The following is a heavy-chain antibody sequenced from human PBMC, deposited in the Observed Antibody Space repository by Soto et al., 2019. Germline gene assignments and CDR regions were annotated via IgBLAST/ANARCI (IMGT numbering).Heavy chain of an antibody. J-gene: IGHJ5*02. CDR2: IYYSGST. Sequence: QLQLQESGPGLVKPSETLSLTCTVSGGSISSSSYYWGWIRQPPGKGLGWIGSIYYSGSTYFNTSLKSRVTIPVDTSKNQFSLKRSSVTAADTAVYYCARHCGIGKQLVPVWFDPWGQGTLDTVSS. D-gene: IGHD6-13*01. V-gene: IGHV4-39*01. CDR1: GGSISSSSYY. CDR3: ARHCGIGKQLVPVWFDP.